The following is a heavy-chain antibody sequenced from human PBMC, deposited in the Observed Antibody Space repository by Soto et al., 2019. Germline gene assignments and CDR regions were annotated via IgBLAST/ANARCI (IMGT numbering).Heavy chain of an antibody. Sequence: EVQLLESGGGLVQPGGSLRLSCAASGFTFSSYAMSWVRQAPGKGLEWVSAISGSGGSTYYADSVKGRFTISRDNSKNTLYLQMNSLRAEDTAVYYCAKDPIIVVVPAAIKPSYYFDYWGQGTLVTVSS. V-gene: IGHV3-23*01. D-gene: IGHD2-2*02. CDR2: ISGSGGST. J-gene: IGHJ4*02. CDR1: GFTFSSYA. CDR3: AKDPIIVVVPAAIKPSYYFDY.